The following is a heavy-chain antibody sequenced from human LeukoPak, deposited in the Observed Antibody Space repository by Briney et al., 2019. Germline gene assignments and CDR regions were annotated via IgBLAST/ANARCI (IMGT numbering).Heavy chain of an antibody. CDR3: ARDPYSGNYGAYYYYMDV. J-gene: IGHJ6*03. CDR2: IKQDGSEK. V-gene: IGHV3-7*01. CDR1: GFTFSSYW. Sequence: AGGSLRLSCAASGFTFSSYWMSWVRQAPGKGLEWVANIKQDGSEKYYVDSVKGRFTISRDNAKNSLYLQMDSLRVEDTAEYYCARDPYSGNYGAYYYYMDVWGKGTTVTVSS. D-gene: IGHD1-26*01.